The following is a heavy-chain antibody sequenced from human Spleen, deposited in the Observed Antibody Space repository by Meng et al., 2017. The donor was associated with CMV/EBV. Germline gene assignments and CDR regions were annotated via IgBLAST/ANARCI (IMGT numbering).Heavy chain of an antibody. CDR2: IYYSGST. Sequence: TVSGGSISSGDYYWSWIRQPPGKGLEWIGYIYYSGSTYYNPSLKSRVSISVDTSKSQFSLKLNSVTATDTAVYYCATATVTTYWYFDLWGRGTLVTVSS. CDR3: ATATVTTYWYFDL. V-gene: IGHV4-30-4*08. D-gene: IGHD4-17*01. CDR1: GGSISSGDYY. J-gene: IGHJ2*01.